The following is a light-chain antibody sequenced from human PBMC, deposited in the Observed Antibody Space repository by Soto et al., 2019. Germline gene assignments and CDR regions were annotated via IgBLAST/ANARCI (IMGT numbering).Light chain of an antibody. CDR2: DVN. V-gene: IGLV2-11*01. Sequence: SAPSLPGSVSGSPGQSFTISCTGTISDVGGYNYVSWYQQHPGKAPKLMIYDVNKRPSGVPDRFSGYKYGHTASLTISGLQAEDEADYYCCSYAGSYTLVFGTGTKVTAL. CDR3: CSYAGSYTLV. CDR1: ISDVGGYNY. J-gene: IGLJ1*01.